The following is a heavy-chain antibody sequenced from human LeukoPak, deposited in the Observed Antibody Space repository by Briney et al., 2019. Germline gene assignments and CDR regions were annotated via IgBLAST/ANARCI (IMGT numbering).Heavy chain of an antibody. CDR2: IYYSGST. Sequence: SETLSLTCTVSGGSISSYYWSWIRQPPGKGLEWIGYIYYSGSTNYNPSLKSRVTISVDTSKNQFSLKLSSVTAADTAVYYCARAEIVKACAFDIWGQGTMVTVSS. CDR1: GGSISSYY. J-gene: IGHJ3*02. D-gene: IGHD2/OR15-2a*01. CDR3: ARAEIVKACAFDI. V-gene: IGHV4-59*01.